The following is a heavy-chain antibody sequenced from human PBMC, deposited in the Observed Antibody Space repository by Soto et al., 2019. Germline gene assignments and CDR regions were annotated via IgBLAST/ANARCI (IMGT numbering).Heavy chain of an antibody. CDR3: ARYDHRDGYNYGGFFAY. V-gene: IGHV1-69*01. D-gene: IGHD4-17*01. CDR1: GGTFSSYA. Sequence: QVQLVQSGAEVKKPGSSVKVSCKASGGTFSSYAISWVRQAPGQGLEWMGGIIPIFGTANYAQKFQGRVTITADESTSTAYMELSSLRSEDTAGYYCARYDHRDGYNYGGFFAYWGQGTLVTVSS. CDR2: IIPIFGTA. J-gene: IGHJ4*02.